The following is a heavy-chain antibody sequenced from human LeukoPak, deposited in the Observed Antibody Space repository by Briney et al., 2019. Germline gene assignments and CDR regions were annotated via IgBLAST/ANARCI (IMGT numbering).Heavy chain of an antibody. CDR3: ARNRFPITGTTNNYYYMDV. J-gene: IGHJ6*03. Sequence: PGGSLRLSCAASGFIFSSYSMNWVRQAPGKGLEWPSCISSSSTTIYYADSVKGRFTISRDNAKNSLYLQMNSLKAEDTAVYYCARNRFPITGTTNNYYYMDVWGKGTTVTVSS. CDR2: ISSSSTTI. D-gene: IGHD1-7*01. V-gene: IGHV3-48*04. CDR1: GFIFSSYS.